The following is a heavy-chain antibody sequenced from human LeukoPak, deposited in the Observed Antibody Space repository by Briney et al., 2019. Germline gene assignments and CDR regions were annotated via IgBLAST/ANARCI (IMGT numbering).Heavy chain of an antibody. CDR2: ISWISGSI. J-gene: IGHJ6*03. V-gene: IGHV3-9*01. CDR1: GFAFYEDA. Sequence: GGSLRLSCAASGFAFYEDAMHWVPHAPGEGLEWGLGISWISGSISYAEPVKGRVTSSRDNAKDYLYLQMDSLSAEHPALYYCAKGAGYSSSWYVDRGYYYYMDVWGKRTTVPVSS. CDR3: AKGAGYSSSWYVDRGYYYYMDV. D-gene: IGHD6-13*01.